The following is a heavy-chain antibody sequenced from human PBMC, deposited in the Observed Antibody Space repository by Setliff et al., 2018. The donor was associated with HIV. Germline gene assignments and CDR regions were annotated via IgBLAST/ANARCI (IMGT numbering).Heavy chain of an antibody. CDR1: GGSFSTYY. CDR3: ARARITMIGGRLEPYAFDR. CDR2: VHSTGTT. V-gene: IGHV4-4*07. J-gene: IGHJ3*01. Sequence: KASETLSLTCTVSGGSFSTYYWSWIRQPAEEGPEYIGRVHSTGTTIYNPSLKSRVTMSVDASKNQLSLKLRSVTAADTAVYYCARARITMIGGRLEPYAFDRWGQGTKVTVS. D-gene: IGHD3-10*01.